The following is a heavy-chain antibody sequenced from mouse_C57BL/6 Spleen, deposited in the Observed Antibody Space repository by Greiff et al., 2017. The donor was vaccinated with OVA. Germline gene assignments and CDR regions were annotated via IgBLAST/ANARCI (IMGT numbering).Heavy chain of an antibody. CDR1: GYTFTSYW. D-gene: IGHD2-5*01. CDR3: ARGSNYAAY. Sequence: QVQLQQPGAELVKPGASVKLSCKASGYTFTSYWMQWVKQRPGQSLEWIGEIDPSDSYTNYNQKFKGKATLTVDTSSSTAYMQLSSLTSEDSAVYYCARGSNYAAYWGQGTLVTVSA. CDR2: IDPSDSYT. V-gene: IGHV1-50*01. J-gene: IGHJ3*01.